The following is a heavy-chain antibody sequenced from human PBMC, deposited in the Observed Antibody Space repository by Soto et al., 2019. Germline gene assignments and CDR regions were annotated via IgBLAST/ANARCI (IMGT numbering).Heavy chain of an antibody. CDR1: GGSISSSSYY. CDR2: IYYSGST. CDR3: ARHTSGAMVDY. J-gene: IGHJ4*02. D-gene: IGHD5-18*01. V-gene: IGHV4-39*01. Sequence: PSETLSLTCTVSGGSISSSSYYWGWIRQPPGKGLEWIGSIYYSGSTYYNPSLKSRVTISVDTSKNQFSLKLSSVTAADTAVYYCARHTSGAMVDYWGQGTLVTVSS.